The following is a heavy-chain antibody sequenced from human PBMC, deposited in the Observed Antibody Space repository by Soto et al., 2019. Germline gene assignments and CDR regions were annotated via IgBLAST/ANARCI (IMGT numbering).Heavy chain of an antibody. CDR1: GFTFSTYT. J-gene: IGHJ4*02. V-gene: IGHV3-21*01. CDR3: VREDGKVGTNSAFDY. CDR2: INGRGNYI. D-gene: IGHD1-26*01. Sequence: GGSLRLSCASSGFTFSTYTMNWVRQAPGKGLEWVSSINGRGNYIYYAESVKGRFTICRDNAKNSLYLQMDRLRAEDTALYYCVREDGKVGTNSAFDYWGLGALVTVSS.